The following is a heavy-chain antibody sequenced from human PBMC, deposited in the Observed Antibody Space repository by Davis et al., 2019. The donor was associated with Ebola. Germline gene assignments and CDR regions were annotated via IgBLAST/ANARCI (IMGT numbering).Heavy chain of an antibody. CDR2: ISSDGSKE. J-gene: IGHJ6*02. CDR1: GFTFTTSA. V-gene: IGHV3-30*18. D-gene: IGHD2-15*01. Sequence: GESLKISCVASGFTFTTSAMHWVRQAPGKGLEWVALISSDGSKEYYADSVEGRFTISKDNSKNMLFLQLDRLRPDDTAVYYCAKDLRYSSSSLYYHYGMDVWGQGTTVTVSS. CDR3: AKDLRYSSSSLYYHYGMDV.